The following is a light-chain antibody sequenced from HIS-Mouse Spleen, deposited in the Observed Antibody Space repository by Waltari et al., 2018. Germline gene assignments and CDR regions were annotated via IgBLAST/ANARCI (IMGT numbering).Light chain of an antibody. Sequence: SYELTQPPSVSVPPGPPARITCSGDALPKKYAYWYQQKSGQAPVLVIYEDSKRPSGIPERFSGSSSGTMATLTISGAQVEDEADYYCYSTDSSGNHRVFGGGTKLTVL. V-gene: IGLV3-10*01. CDR2: EDS. CDR3: YSTDSSGNHRV. CDR1: ALPKKY. J-gene: IGLJ2*01.